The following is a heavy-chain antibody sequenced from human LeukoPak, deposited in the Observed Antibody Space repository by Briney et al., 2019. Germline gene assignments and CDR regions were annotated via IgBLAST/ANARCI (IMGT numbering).Heavy chain of an antibody. J-gene: IGHJ4*02. V-gene: IGHV3-7*04. Sequence: GGSLRLSCAVSGFIFSSYWMNWVRQAPGKGLEWVAKIKQDGSEKYYVDSVRGRFTISRDNAKNSLYLQMNSPRAEDTAVYYCARGSSSWYSPRFDYWGQGTLVTASS. CDR3: ARGSSSWYSPRFDY. CDR2: IKQDGSEK. D-gene: IGHD6-13*01. CDR1: GFIFSSYW.